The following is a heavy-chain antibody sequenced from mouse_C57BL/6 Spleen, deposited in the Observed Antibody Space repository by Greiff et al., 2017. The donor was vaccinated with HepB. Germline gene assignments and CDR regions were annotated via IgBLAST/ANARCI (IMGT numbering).Heavy chain of an antibody. CDR2: IDPSDSYT. CDR1: GYTFTSYW. J-gene: IGHJ3*01. D-gene: IGHD2-4*01. CDR3: ARDDSTWFAY. V-gene: IGHV1-69*01. Sequence: QVQLQQPGAELVMPGASVKLSCKASGYTFTSYWMHWVKQRPGQGLEWIGEIDPSDSYTNYNQKFKGKSTLTVDKSSSTAYMQLSSLTSEDSAVYYCARDDSTWFAYWGQGTLVTGSA.